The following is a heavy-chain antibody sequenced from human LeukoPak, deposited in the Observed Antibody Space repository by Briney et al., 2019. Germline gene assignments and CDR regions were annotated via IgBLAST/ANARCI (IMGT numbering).Heavy chain of an antibody. CDR1: GYTFTSYD. D-gene: IGHD3-10*01. CDR2: MNPNSGNT. CDR3: AREGDYYGSGSYYSYYYGMDV. Sequence: ASVKVSCKASGYTFTSYDINWVRQATGQGLEWMGWMNPNSGNTGYAQKFQGRVTMTRNTSISTAYMELSSLRSEDTAVYYCAREGDYYGSGSYYSYYYGMDVWGQGTTVTVSS. V-gene: IGHV1-8*01. J-gene: IGHJ6*02.